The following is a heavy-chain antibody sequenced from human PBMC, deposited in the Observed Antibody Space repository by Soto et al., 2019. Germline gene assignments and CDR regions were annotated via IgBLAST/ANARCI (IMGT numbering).Heavy chain of an antibody. V-gene: IGHV1-46*01. D-gene: IGHD6-13*01. CDR1: GYTFTSYY. J-gene: IGHJ3*02. CDR2: INPSGGST. Sequence: ASVKVSCKASGYTFTSYYMHWVRQAPGQGLEWMGIINPSGGSTSYAQKFQGRVTMTRDTSTRTVYMELSSLRSEDTAVYYCAREQQLGNAFDIWGQGTMVTVSS. CDR3: AREQQLGNAFDI.